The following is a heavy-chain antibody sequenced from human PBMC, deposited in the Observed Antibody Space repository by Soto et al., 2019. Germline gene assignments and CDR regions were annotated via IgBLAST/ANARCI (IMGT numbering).Heavy chain of an antibody. CDR2: IGTAGDT. CDR1: GFTFSSYD. D-gene: IGHD5-18*01. CDR3: ARGNPYSYGLFDY. V-gene: IGHV3-13*01. Sequence: EVQLVESGGGLVQPGGSLRLSCAASGFTFSSYDMHWVRQATGKGLEWVSAIGTAGDTYYPGSVKGRFTISRENAKNSLYLQMNSLRAEDTAVYYCARGNPYSYGLFDYWGQGTLVTVSS. J-gene: IGHJ4*02.